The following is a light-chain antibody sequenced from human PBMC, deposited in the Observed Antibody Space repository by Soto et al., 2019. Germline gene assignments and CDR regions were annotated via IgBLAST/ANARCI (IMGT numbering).Light chain of an antibody. V-gene: IGLV2-11*01. CDR2: DVS. J-gene: IGLJ2*01. CDR3: CSYAGIDVV. CDR1: SSDVGGYNY. Sequence: QSALTQPRSVSGSPGQSVTISCTGTSSDVGGYNYVSWYQQHPGKAPKLMIYDVSKRPSGVPDRFSGSKSGSTASLTISGLQAEDEADYYCCSYAGIDVVFGGGTKVTVL.